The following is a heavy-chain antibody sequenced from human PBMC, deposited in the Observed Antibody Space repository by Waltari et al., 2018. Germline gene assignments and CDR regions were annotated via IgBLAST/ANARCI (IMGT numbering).Heavy chain of an antibody. D-gene: IGHD4-17*01. J-gene: IGHJ6*03. Sequence: EVQLVESGGGLVKPGGSLRLSCAASGFTFSSYSMNWVRQAPGKGLEWVSSISSSSSYIYYAASVKGRFTISRDNAKNSLYLQMNSLRAEDTAVYYCARGYGDYHYYYYYMDVWGKGTTVTVSS. V-gene: IGHV3-21*01. CDR2: ISSSSSYI. CDR3: ARGYGDYHYYYYYMDV. CDR1: GFTFSSYS.